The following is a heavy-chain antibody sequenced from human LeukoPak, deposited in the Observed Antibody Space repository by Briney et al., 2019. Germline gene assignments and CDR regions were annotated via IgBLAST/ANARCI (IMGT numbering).Heavy chain of an antibody. CDR3: ARGWERRYSNT. D-gene: IGHD4-11*01. Sequence: PSETLSLTCTVSGGSISSGDYYWSWIRQPPGKGLEWIGYIYYSGSTYYNPSLKSRVTISVDTSKNQFSLKLSSVTVADTAVYYCARGWERRYSNTWGQGTLVTVSS. CDR1: GGSISSGDYY. CDR2: IYYSGST. V-gene: IGHV4-30-4*08. J-gene: IGHJ4*02.